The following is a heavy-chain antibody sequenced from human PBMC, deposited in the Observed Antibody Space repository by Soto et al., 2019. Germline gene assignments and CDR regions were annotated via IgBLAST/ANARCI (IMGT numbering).Heavy chain of an antibody. D-gene: IGHD7-27*01. Sequence: QVQLVQSGAEVKKPGASVKVSCEAYGYTFRNYGITWVRQAPGQGLEWMGWVSAYNRNTNYAQKFQERVTMTTDTSTSTAYMELRSLRSDDTAIYFCARERNWESLTYWGQGTLVTVSS. CDR2: VSAYNRNT. V-gene: IGHV1-18*01. CDR1: GYTFRNYG. CDR3: ARERNWESLTY. J-gene: IGHJ4*02.